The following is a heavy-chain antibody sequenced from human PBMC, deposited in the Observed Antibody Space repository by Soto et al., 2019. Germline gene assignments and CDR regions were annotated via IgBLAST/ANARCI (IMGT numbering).Heavy chain of an antibody. CDR1: GGSILSSTYY. CDR3: ARQGSSSSWL. D-gene: IGHD6-13*01. CDR2: IYYSGST. V-gene: IGHV4-39*01. J-gene: IGHJ4*02. Sequence: SATLSLTCTVSGGSILSSTYYWGWIRQPPGKGLEWIGSIYYSGSTYYNPSLKSRVTISVDTSKNQFSLKLSSVTAADTAVYYCARQGSSSSWLWGQGTLVTVS.